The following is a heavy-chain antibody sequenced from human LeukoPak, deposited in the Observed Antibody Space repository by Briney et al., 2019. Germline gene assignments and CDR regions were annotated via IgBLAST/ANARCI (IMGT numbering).Heavy chain of an antibody. V-gene: IGHV1-69*06. D-gene: IGHD6-13*01. CDR3: AREGPKLRYSSSWYHEYFQH. J-gene: IGHJ1*01. Sequence: GASVKVSCKASGGTFSSYAISWVRQAPGQGLKWMGGIIPIFGTANYAQKFQGRVTITADKSTSTAYMELSSLRSEDTAVYYCAREGPKLRYSSSWYHEYFQHWGQGTLVTVSS. CDR1: GGTFSSYA. CDR2: IIPIFGTA.